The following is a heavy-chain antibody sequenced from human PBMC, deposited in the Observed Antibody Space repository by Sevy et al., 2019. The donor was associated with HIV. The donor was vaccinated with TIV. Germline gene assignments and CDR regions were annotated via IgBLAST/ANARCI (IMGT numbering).Heavy chain of an antibody. J-gene: IGHJ4*02. CDR1: GGSISSGNYL. CDR2: VHYSGRT. V-gene: IGHV4-39*01. CDR3: ARNFDY. Sequence: SETLSLTCTVSGGSISSGNYLWSWIRQTPGKGLDWIGTVHYSGRTYYNPSLKSRVTISEDTSKNQFSLNLNAVTAADTAVYFCARNFDYWGQGTLATVSS.